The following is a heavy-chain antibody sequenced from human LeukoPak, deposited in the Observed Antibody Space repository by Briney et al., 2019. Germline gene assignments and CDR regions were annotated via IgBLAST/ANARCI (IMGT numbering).Heavy chain of an antibody. Sequence: GESLKISCKGSGYSFTSYWSGWVRQMPGKGLEWMGIIYPSDSDTRYSPSFQGQVTISADKSISTAYLQWSSLKASDTAMYYCARRAQDVVFDYWGQGTLVTVSS. J-gene: IGHJ4*02. V-gene: IGHV5-51*01. CDR3: ARRAQDVVFDY. D-gene: IGHD2-15*01. CDR1: GYSFTSYW. CDR2: IYPSDSDT.